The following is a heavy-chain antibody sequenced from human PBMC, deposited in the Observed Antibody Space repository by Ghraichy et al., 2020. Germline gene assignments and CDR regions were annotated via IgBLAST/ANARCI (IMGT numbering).Heavy chain of an antibody. CDR3: TAMGRYIVVVPAAIDY. CDR1: GFTFGDYA. Sequence: GGSLRLSCTASGFTFGDYAMSWVRQAPGKGLEWVGFIRSKAYSGTAEYAASVQGRFTISRDDSNSIAYLQMNSLKTEDTAVYYCTAMGRYIVVVPAAIDYWGQGTLVTVSS. J-gene: IGHJ4*02. CDR2: IRSKAYSGTA. D-gene: IGHD2-2*01. V-gene: IGHV3-49*04.